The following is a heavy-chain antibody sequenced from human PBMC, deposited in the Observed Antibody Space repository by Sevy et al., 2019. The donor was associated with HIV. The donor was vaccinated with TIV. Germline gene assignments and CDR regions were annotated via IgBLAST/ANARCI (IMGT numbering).Heavy chain of an antibody. V-gene: IGHV3-72*01. Sequence: GGSLRLSCAASGFIFGDLYMDWVRQAPGKGLKWIGRIRNKAKSSTTEYAASVKGRFTITRDDSKNSLYLQMNSLKTEDTARYYCAAVAAARGYFNIWGRGTLVTVSS. D-gene: IGHD6-19*01. CDR1: GFIFGDLY. CDR2: IRNKAKSSTT. J-gene: IGHJ2*01. CDR3: AAVAAARGYFNI.